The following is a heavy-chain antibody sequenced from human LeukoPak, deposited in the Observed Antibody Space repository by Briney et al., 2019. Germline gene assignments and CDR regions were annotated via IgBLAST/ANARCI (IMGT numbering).Heavy chain of an antibody. CDR3: ARVSRWLQCFDY. CDR2: INHSGST. CDR1: GGSFSGYY. J-gene: IGHJ4*02. D-gene: IGHD5-24*01. V-gene: IGHV4-34*01. Sequence: SETLSLTCAVYGGSFSGYYWSWIRQPPGEGLEWIGEINHSGSTNYNPSLKSRVTISVDTSKNQFSLKLSSVTAADTAVYYCARVSRWLQCFDYWGQGTLVTVSS.